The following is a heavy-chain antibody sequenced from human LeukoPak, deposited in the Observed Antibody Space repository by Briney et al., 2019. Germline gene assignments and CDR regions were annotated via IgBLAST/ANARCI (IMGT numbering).Heavy chain of an antibody. V-gene: IGHV4-59*08. CDR3: ARRRDYYDSSGYRGAFDI. CDR2: IYYSGST. CDR1: GGSISSYY. D-gene: IGHD3-22*01. J-gene: IGHJ3*02. Sequence: SETLSLTCTVSGGSISSYYWSWIRQPPGKGLEWIGYIYYSGSTNYNPSLKSRVTISADTSKNQFSLKLSSVTAADTAVYYCARRRDYYDSSGYRGAFDIWGQGTMVTVSS.